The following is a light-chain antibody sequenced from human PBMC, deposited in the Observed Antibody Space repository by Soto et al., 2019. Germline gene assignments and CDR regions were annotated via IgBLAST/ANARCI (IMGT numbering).Light chain of an antibody. CDR2: EVS. V-gene: IGLV2-14*01. Sequence: QSVLTQPPSASGSPGQSVTISCTGTSSDVGGYKYVSWYQQHPGKAPKLMIYEVSNRPSGVSNRFSGSKSGNTASLTISGLQAEDEADYYCSSYSSSSTLRVFGGGTKLTVL. J-gene: IGLJ3*02. CDR3: SSYSSSSTLRV. CDR1: SSDVGGYKY.